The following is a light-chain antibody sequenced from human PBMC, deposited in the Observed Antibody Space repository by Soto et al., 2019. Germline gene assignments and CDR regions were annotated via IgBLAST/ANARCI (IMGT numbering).Light chain of an antibody. J-gene: IGKJ4*01. V-gene: IGKV3-11*01. CDR3: QQRTNWPPT. Sequence: EIVLTQSPATLSLSPGERATLSCRASQSVSNDFVWYHQKPGQAPRVLIYSASTSATGIPARFSGSGSGTDFTLTISSLEPEDFAVYYCQQRTNWPPTFGGGTKVEMK. CDR1: QSVSND. CDR2: SAS.